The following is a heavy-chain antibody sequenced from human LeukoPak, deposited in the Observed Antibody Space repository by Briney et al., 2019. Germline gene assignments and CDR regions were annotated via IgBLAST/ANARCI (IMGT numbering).Heavy chain of an antibody. Sequence: SETLSLTCTVSGGSISSYYWSWIRQPPGKGLEWIGYIYYSGGTNYNPSLKSRVTISVDTSKNQFSLKLSSVTAADTAVYYCARVRASTYYDILTGPTTPYYYYGMDVWGQGTTVTVSS. CDR3: ARVRASTYYDILTGPTTPYYYYGMDV. D-gene: IGHD3-9*01. V-gene: IGHV4-59*01. J-gene: IGHJ6*02. CDR2: IYYSGGT. CDR1: GGSISSYY.